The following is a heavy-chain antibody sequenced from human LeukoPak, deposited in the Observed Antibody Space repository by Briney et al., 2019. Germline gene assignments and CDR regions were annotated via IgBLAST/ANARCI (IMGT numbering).Heavy chain of an antibody. Sequence: QPGGSLRLSCAASGFTFSNYEMNWVRQAPGMGLAWVSYISSSGSTTYYADSVKGRFTISRDNAKNSLYLQMNSLRDEDTALYYCARDGGWGYRWGQGTLVTVSS. J-gene: IGHJ4*02. V-gene: IGHV3-48*03. CDR3: ARDGGWGYR. CDR1: GFTFSNYE. D-gene: IGHD3-16*01. CDR2: ISSSGSTT.